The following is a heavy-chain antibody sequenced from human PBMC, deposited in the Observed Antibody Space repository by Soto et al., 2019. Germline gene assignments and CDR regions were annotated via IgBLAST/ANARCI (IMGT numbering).Heavy chain of an antibody. V-gene: IGHV3-23*01. CDR1: GFTFSSYA. CDR2: ISSSGGVT. J-gene: IGHJ4*02. CDR3: AAARWLSCPPLVK. Sequence: PGGSLRLSCAAAGFTFSSYALIWVRQAPGKGLYLVSGISSSGGVTKYADSVKGRFTISRDNSKNTLFLQMIGLRAEDTAIYCCAAARWLSCPPLVKWALGTLVTVFS. D-gene: IGHD3-22*01.